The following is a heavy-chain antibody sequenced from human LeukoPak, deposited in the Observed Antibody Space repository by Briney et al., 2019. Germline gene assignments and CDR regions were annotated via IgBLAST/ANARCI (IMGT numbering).Heavy chain of an antibody. Sequence: PSETLSLTCAVSGGSISGSSYFWGWIRQPPGKGLEWIGTIYYSGNTYYNPSLKSRVTISVDTSKNQFSLKLSSVTAADTTVYYCARRPGLKSGYFDYWGQGTLVTVSS. D-gene: IGHD3/OR15-3a*01. CDR3: ARRPGLKSGYFDY. J-gene: IGHJ4*02. CDR1: GGSISGSSYF. CDR2: IYYSGNT. V-gene: IGHV4-39*01.